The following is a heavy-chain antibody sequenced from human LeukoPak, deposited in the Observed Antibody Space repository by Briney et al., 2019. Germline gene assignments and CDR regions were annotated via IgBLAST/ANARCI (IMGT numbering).Heavy chain of an antibody. CDR1: GFTFSSYW. D-gene: IGHD5-12*01. J-gene: IGHJ4*02. CDR2: INGDGSST. CDR3: AVKGGYNDWDAPFDH. V-gene: IGHV3-74*01. Sequence: PGGPLRLSCAASGFTFSSYWMHWVRHAPGKGLVWVSRINGDGSSTSYADSVKGRFTISRDNAKKALYLQMNSLGAEDTAVYYCAVKGGYNDWDAPFDHWGQGALVTVSS.